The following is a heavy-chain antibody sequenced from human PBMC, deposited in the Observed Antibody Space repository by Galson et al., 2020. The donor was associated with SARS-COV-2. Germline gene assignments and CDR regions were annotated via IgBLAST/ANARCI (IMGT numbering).Heavy chain of an antibody. V-gene: IGHV1-24*01. CDR1: GYTLTELS. Sequence: ASVKVSCTVSGYTLTELSMHWVRQAPGKGLEWMGGFYPEDGETISAQKFQGRVTMTENTSTDTAYMELSSLRAEDTAEYYCATEGAAAGIPTLDDWDQGTLVTGSS. CDR2: FYPEDGET. D-gene: IGHD6-13*01. CDR3: ATEGAAAGIPTLDD. J-gene: IGHJ4*02.